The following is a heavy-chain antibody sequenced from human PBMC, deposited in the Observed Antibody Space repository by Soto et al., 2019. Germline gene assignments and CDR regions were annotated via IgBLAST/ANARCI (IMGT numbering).Heavy chain of an antibody. CDR3: ARDQNILTAHSDY. CDR1: GFPFSNYG. Sequence: GGSLRLSCAASGFPFSNYGMHWVRQAPGKGLEWVSSISSSSSYIYYADSVKGRFTISRDNAKNSLYLQMNSLRAEDTAVYYCARDQNILTAHSDYWGQGTLVTVSS. D-gene: IGHD3-9*01. J-gene: IGHJ4*02. CDR2: ISSSSSYI. V-gene: IGHV3-21*01.